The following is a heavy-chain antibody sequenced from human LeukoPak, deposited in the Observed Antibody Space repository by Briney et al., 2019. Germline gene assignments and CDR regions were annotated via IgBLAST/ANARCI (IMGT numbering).Heavy chain of an antibody. CDR1: GGSFSGYY. D-gene: IGHD2-2*01. V-gene: IGHV4-34*01. CDR3: ARAPGGYCSSTSCYAHYYYGMDV. CDR2: INHSGST. Sequence: NPSETLSLTCAVYGGSFSGYYWSWIRQPPGKGLEWIGEINHSGSTNYNPSLKSRVTISVDTSKNQFSLKLSSVTAADTAVYYCARAPGGYCSSTSCYAHYYYGMDVWGQGTTVTVSS. J-gene: IGHJ6*02.